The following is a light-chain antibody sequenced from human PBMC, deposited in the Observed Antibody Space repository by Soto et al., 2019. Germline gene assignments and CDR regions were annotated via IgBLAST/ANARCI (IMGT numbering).Light chain of an antibody. V-gene: IGLV2-11*01. CDR2: DVR. CDR3: SSYAGSYTYA. CDR1: SSDVGYYNY. J-gene: IGLJ1*01. Sequence: QSALTQPRSVSGSPGQSVTISCTGTSSDVGYYNYVSWYQQHPGKAPKLMISDVRERPSGVPDRFSGSKSGNTASLTISGLQAEDEADYYCSSYAGSYTYAFGTGTKVTVL.